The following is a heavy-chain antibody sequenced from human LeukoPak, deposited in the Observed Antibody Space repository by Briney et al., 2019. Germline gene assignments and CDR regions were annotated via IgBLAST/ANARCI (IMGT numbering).Heavy chain of an antibody. CDR2: IHYNGGT. CDR3: ARGTVTTDYFDY. V-gene: IGHV4-59*02. J-gene: IGHJ4*02. Sequence: SETLSLTCSVSGGSVSSYYWSWIRQPPGKGLEWIGYIHYNGGTNYNPSLKSRVTMSVDTSKNQFSLNLRSVTAADTAVYHCARGTVTTDYFDYWGQGTLVTVSS. D-gene: IGHD4-17*01. CDR1: GGSVSSYY.